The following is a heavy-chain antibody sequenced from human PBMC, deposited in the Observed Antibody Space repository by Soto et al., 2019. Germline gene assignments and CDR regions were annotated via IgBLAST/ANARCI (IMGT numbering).Heavy chain of an antibody. CDR3: AVTYFYYTWGHYRYS. CDR2: MNRNSGDT. V-gene: IGHV1-8*02. D-gene: IGHD3-16*02. J-gene: IGHJ5*02. CDR1: GYTFTTYH. Sequence: ASVKVSCKTSGYTFTTYHIRWVRQASGQGLEWMGSMNRNSGDTAYAQKLQDRVTMTRDTSISTAHMELSSLRSEDTATYYCAVTYFYYTWGHYRYSWGQGTPVTVSS.